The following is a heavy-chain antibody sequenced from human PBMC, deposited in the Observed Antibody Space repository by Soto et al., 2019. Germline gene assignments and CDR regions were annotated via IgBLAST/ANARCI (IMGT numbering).Heavy chain of an antibody. CDR2: IYYSGNT. J-gene: IGHJ4*02. CDR3: AAIAAPGTTHFDF. Sequence: SETLSLTCTVSGGSLGSSSYYWGWIRQSPGKGLEWIGNIYYSGNTFYNPSLKSRVTISVDTSKNLFYLHLSSVTAADTAIFYCAAIAAPGTTHFDFWRQGTRVAVAS. V-gene: IGHV4-39*01. D-gene: IGHD6-13*01. CDR1: GGSLGSSSYY.